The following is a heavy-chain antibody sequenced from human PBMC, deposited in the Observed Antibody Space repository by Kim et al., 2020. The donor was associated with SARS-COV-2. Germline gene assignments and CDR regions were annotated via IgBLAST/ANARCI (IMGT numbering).Heavy chain of an antibody. V-gene: IGHV5-51*01. D-gene: IGHD3-10*01. J-gene: IGHJ3*01. CDR3: ARVYNSGSGSYYNGAPDDAFDV. Sequence: GESLKISCQGSGYTFTNFWIGWGRQMPGKGPEWMGIIYPGDSDTRYSPSFQGQVTISVDKSLSTAYLQGSSLKASDSAMYYCARVYNSGSGSYYNGAPDDAFDVWGQGTRVTVSS. CDR2: IYPGDSDT. CDR1: GYTFTNFW.